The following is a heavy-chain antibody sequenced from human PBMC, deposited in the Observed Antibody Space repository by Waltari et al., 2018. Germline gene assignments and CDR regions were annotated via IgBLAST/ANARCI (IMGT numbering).Heavy chain of an antibody. CDR3: ARDSEAGTN. CDR1: GFTLSGYE. Sequence: EVQLVESGGGWVQPGGSLRITCEASGFTLSGYEMNWVRQAPGKGLEWVSYISSSGSTIYYADSVKGRFTISRDNAKNSLYLQMNSLRAEDTAVYYCARDSEAGTNWGQGTLVTVSS. CDR2: ISSSGSTI. J-gene: IGHJ4*02. V-gene: IGHV3-48*03. D-gene: IGHD6-19*01.